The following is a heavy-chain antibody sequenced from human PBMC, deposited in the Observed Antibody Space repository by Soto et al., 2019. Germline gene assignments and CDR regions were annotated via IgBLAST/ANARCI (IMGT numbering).Heavy chain of an antibody. D-gene: IGHD2-2*01. CDR1: GGSISSGGYS. V-gene: IGHV4-30-2*01. Sequence: PSETLSLTCAVSGGSISSGGYSWSWIRQPPGKGLEWIGYIYHSGSTYYNPSLKSRVTISVDRSKNQFSLKLSSVTAADTAAYYCARMCCSSTSCYYNWFDPWGQGTLVTVSS. CDR2: IYHSGST. J-gene: IGHJ5*02. CDR3: ARMCCSSTSCYYNWFDP.